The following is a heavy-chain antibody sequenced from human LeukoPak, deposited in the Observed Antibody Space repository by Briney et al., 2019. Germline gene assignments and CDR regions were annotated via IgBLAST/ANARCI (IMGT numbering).Heavy chain of an antibody. J-gene: IGHJ4*02. D-gene: IGHD2-15*01. CDR1: GFTFNNCG. CDR3: AKGATRGYYLALDF. CDR2: ITTSGDNK. Sequence: GGALRLSCAASGFTFNNCGMSWVRQAPGKGLEGVSTITTSGDNKYYADSVKGRFTISRDNSKNTLILQMSSLRAEDSALYYCAKGATRGYYLALDFWGQGALVTVSS. V-gene: IGHV3-23*01.